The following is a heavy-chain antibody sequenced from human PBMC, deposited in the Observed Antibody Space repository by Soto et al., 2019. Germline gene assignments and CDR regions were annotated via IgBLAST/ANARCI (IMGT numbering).Heavy chain of an antibody. V-gene: IGHV4-31*03. Sequence: QVQLQESGPGLVKPSQTLSLTCTVSGGSISSGGYYWSWIRQHPGKGLEWIGYIYYSGSTYYNPSLKSRVTIPVDTSKNQFSLKLSSVTAADTAVYYCARSGYYYDSSGPTPDWYFDLWGRGTLVTVSS. D-gene: IGHD3-22*01. J-gene: IGHJ2*01. CDR2: IYYSGST. CDR3: ARSGYYYDSSGPTPDWYFDL. CDR1: GGSISSGGYY.